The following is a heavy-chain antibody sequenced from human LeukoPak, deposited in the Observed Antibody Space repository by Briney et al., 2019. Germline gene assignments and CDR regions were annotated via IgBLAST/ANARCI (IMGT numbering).Heavy chain of an antibody. CDR3: ARSLIRWYLDY. D-gene: IGHD3-10*01. CDR2: IWYDGSNK. V-gene: IGHV3-33*01. J-gene: IGHJ4*02. Sequence: GGSLRLSCAASGFTFSSYGMHWVRQAPGKGLEWVAVIWYDGSNKYYADSVKGRYTISRDNSKNTLYLQMNSLRAEDTAVYYCARSLIRWYLDYWGQGTLVTVSS. CDR1: GFTFSSYG.